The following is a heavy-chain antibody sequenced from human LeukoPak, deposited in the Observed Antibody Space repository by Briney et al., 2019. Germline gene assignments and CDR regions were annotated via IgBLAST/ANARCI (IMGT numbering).Heavy chain of an antibody. D-gene: IGHD4-11*01. J-gene: IGHJ4*02. CDR2: ISSSSSTV. CDR3: ARDLWFRGHSTVKRDY. Sequence: GGSLRLSCAASGFTLSSYSMNWVRQAPGKGLEWVSYISSSSSTVYYADSVKGRFTISRDNAKNSLYLQMNSLRAEDTAVYYCARDLWFRGHSTVKRDYWGQGTLVTVSS. CDR1: GFTLSSYS. V-gene: IGHV3-48*01.